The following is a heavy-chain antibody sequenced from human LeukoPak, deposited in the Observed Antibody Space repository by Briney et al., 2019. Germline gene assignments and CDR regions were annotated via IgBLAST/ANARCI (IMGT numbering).Heavy chain of an antibody. D-gene: IGHD3-22*01. CDR1: GFTFSSYA. CDR3: ARDRGRYYYDSSGLGIDY. J-gene: IGHJ4*02. CDR2: ISYDGSNK. Sequence: GRSLRLSCAASGFTFSSYAVHWVRQAPGKGLEWVAVISYDGSNKYYADSVKGRFTISRDNSKNTLYLQMNSLRAEDTAVYYCARDRGRYYYDSSGLGIDYWGQGTLVTVSS. V-gene: IGHV3-30-3*01.